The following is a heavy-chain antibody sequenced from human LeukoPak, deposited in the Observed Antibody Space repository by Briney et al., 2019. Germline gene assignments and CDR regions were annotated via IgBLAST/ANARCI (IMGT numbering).Heavy chain of an antibody. CDR2: IKSKTDGGTT. J-gene: IGHJ6*02. CDR1: GFTFSNAW. V-gene: IGHV3-15*01. Sequence: GGSLRLSCAASGFTFSNAWMSWVRQAPGKGLEWVGRIKSKTDGGTTDYAAPVKGRFTISRDDSKNTLYQQMNSLKTEDTAVYYCTTFRAYYDFWSGATYYYGMDVWGQGTTVTVSS. D-gene: IGHD3-3*01. CDR3: TTFRAYYDFWSGATYYYGMDV.